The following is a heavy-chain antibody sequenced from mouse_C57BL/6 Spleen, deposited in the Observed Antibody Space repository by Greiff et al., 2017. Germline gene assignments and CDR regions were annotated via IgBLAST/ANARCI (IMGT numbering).Heavy chain of an antibody. J-gene: IGHJ2*01. CDR3: ARAMVLYYFDY. V-gene: IGHV5-16*01. D-gene: IGHD2-2*01. CDR1: GFTFSDYY. CDR2: INYDGSST. Sequence: EVQLVESEGGLVQPGSSMKLSCTASGFTFSDYYMAWVRQVPEKGLEWVANINYDGSSTYYLDSLKSRFIISRDNAKNILYLQMSSLKSEDTATYYCARAMVLYYFDYWGQGTTLTVSS.